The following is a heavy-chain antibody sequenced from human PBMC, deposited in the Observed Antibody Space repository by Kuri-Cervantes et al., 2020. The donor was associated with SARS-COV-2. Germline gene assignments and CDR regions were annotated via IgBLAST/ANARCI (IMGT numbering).Heavy chain of an antibody. J-gene: IGHJ3*02. Sequence: SVKVSCKASGYTFTSYGISWVRQAPGQGLEWMGGIIPIFGTANYAQKFQGRVTITTDEPTSTAYMELSSLRSEDTAVYYCARGTYSGSYVDAFDIWGQGTMVTVSS. CDR2: IIPIFGTA. D-gene: IGHD1-26*01. V-gene: IGHV1-69*05. CDR3: ARGTYSGSYVDAFDI. CDR1: GYTFTSYG.